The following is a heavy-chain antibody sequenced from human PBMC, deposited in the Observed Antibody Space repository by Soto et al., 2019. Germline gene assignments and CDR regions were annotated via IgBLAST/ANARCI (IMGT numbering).Heavy chain of an antibody. J-gene: IGHJ5*02. V-gene: IGHV3-30*18. CDR3: AKGELLWFGELFRFDP. Sequence: QVQLVESGGGVVQPGRSLRLSCAASGFTFSSYGMHWVRQAPGKGLEWVAVISYDGSNKYYADSVKGRFTISRDNSKNTLYLQMNSLRAEDTAVYYCAKGELLWFGELFRFDPWGPGTLVTVSS. D-gene: IGHD3-10*01. CDR1: GFTFSSYG. CDR2: ISYDGSNK.